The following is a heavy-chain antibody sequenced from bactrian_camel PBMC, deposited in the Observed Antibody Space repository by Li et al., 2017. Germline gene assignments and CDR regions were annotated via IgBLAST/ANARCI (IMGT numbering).Heavy chain of an antibody. CDR2: IDAPSSTT. D-gene: IGHD1*01. J-gene: IGHJ4*01. CDR3: AAAYY. Sequence: VQLVESGGGLVQPGGSLRLSCATAGFTFSRYAMRWVRQAPGRGLEWVSDIDAPSSTTYYSSSVKGRFTITRDDAKNTLYLQIDNLKPEDTARHYCAAAYYWGQGTQVTVS. CDR1: GFTFSRYA. V-gene: IGHV3S31*01.